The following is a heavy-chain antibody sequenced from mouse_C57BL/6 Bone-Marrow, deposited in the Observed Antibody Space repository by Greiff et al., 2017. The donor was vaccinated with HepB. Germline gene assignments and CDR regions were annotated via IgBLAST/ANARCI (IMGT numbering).Heavy chain of an antibody. Sequence: EVQLQQSGAELVRPGASVKLSCTASGFNIKDDYMHWVKQRPEQGLEWIGWIDPENGDTEYASKFQGKAILTADKSSSTAYMELRSLTSEDSAVYYCTRRLLDFYWYFDVWGTGTTVTVSS. CDR3: TRRLLDFYWYFDV. CDR1: GFNIKDDY. V-gene: IGHV14-4*01. D-gene: IGHD2-3*01. CDR2: IDPENGDT. J-gene: IGHJ1*03.